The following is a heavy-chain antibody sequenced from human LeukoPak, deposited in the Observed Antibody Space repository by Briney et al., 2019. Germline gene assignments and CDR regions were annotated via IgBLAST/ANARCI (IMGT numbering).Heavy chain of an antibody. CDR1: GGSISSSSYY. V-gene: IGHV4-39*07. CDR2: IYYSGST. CDR3: AREDQLLYHWFDP. D-gene: IGHD2-2*02. Sequence: SETLSPTCTVSGGSISSSSYYWGWIRQPPGKGLEWIGSIYYSGSTYYNPSLKSRVTISVDTSKNQFSLKLSSVTAADTAVYYCAREDQLLYHWFDPWGQGTLVTVSS. J-gene: IGHJ5*02.